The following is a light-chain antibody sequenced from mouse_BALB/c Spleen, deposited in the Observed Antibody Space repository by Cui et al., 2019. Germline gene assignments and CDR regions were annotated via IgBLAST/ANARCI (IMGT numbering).Light chain of an antibody. CDR2: YAS. CDR1: QSIGTS. J-gene: IGKJ2*01. V-gene: IGKV5-48*01. CDR3: QQSNSWPTT. Sequence: DILPPQFPGLLSVSPGERVSFSCRASQSIGTSIHWYQQRTNGSPRLLIKYASESISGIPSRFSGSGSGTDFTLSINSVESEDIADYYCQQSNSWPTTFGGGTKLEIK.